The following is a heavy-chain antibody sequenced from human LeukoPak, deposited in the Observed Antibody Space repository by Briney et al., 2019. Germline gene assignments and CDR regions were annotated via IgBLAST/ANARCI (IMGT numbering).Heavy chain of an antibody. V-gene: IGHV1-8*01. Sequence: ASVKVSCKTSGYTFTTYDINWVRQAPGQGLEWMGWLNPNSDNTASAQSFQGRLTLTRNTSISTAYMELSSLRSEDTAIYYCGRAGSHDRQTIDFWGQGTLVSVSS. CDR1: GYTFTTYD. J-gene: IGHJ4*02. CDR2: LNPNSDNT. CDR3: GRAGSHDRQTIDF. D-gene: IGHD1-26*01.